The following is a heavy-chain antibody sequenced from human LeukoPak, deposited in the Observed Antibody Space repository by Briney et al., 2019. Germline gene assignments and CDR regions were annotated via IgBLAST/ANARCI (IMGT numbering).Heavy chain of an antibody. J-gene: IGHJ4*02. Sequence: SETLSLTCAVYDGSFSGYYWTRIRQPPGKGLEWIGEINHSGRTNYNPSLKSRVTISVDTSKNQFSLKLSYVTAADTAVYYCARGPSYYYDSCGYYRFDYWGQGSLVTVSA. CDR1: DGSFSGYY. CDR3: ARGPSYYYDSCGYYRFDY. D-gene: IGHD3-22*01. V-gene: IGHV4-34*01. CDR2: INHSGRT.